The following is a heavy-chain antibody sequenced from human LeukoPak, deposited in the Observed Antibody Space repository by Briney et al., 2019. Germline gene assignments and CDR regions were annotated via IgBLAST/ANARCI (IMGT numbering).Heavy chain of an antibody. J-gene: IGHJ3*02. D-gene: IGHD3-3*01. Sequence: ASVKVSCKASGYTFTSYDINWVRQATGQGLEWKGWMNPNSGNTGYAQKFQGRVTMTRNTSISTAYMELSSLRSEDTAVYYCARGLNDWNYEVYDFWSGAKDAFDIWGQGTMVTVSS. CDR1: GYTFTSYD. CDR2: MNPNSGNT. V-gene: IGHV1-8*01. CDR3: ARGLNDWNYEVYDFWSGAKDAFDI.